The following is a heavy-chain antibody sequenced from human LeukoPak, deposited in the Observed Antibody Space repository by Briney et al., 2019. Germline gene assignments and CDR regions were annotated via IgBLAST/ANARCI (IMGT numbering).Heavy chain of an antibody. CDR2: ISYDGSNK. J-gene: IGHJ6*02. CDR1: GFTFSNYG. CDR3: AKVKGSWSSYYGMDV. D-gene: IGHD2-8*01. V-gene: IGHV3-30*18. Sequence: GRSLRLSCAASGFTFSNYGMHWVRQAPGKGLEWLTLISYDGSNKYYADSVKGRFTISRDNSKNTLYLQMNSLSAEDTAVYYCAKVKGSWSSYYGMDVWGQGTTVTVSS.